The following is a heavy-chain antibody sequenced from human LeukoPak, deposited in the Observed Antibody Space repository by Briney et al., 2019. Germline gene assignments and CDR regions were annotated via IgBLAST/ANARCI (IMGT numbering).Heavy chain of an antibody. CDR3: ASSGYYYSFDY. V-gene: IGHV3-53*01. CDR1: GFTVSSNY. D-gene: IGHD3-22*01. CDR2: IYSGGST. Sequence: GGSLRLSCAASGFTVSSNYMSWVRQAPGKGLEWVSVIYSGGSTYYADSVKGRFTISRDNSKNTLYLQMNSLRAEDTAAYYCASSGYYYSFDYWGQGTLVTVSS. J-gene: IGHJ4*02.